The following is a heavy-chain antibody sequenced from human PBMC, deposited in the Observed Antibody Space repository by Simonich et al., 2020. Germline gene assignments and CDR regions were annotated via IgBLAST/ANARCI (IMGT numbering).Heavy chain of an antibody. V-gene: IGHV4-39*01. J-gene: IGHJ4*02. Sequence: QLQLQESGPGLVKPSETLSLTCTVSGGSISSSSYYWGWIRQPPGKGLGWIGSINYSCGTNNNPSLKCRVTISVDTSKNQFSLKLSSVTAADTAVYYCARWAYSSSYFDYWGQGTLVTVSS. CDR1: GGSISSSSYY. CDR2: INYSCGT. CDR3: ARWAYSSSYFDY. D-gene: IGHD6-6*01.